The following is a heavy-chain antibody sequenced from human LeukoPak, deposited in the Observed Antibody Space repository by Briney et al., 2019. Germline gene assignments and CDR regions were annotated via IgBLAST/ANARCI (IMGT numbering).Heavy chain of an antibody. CDR1: GFTFSSYA. V-gene: IGHV3-23*01. J-gene: IGHJ4*02. Sequence: GGSLRLSCAASGFTFSSYAISWVRQPPGKGLEWVAAISGSGGSTYYADSVKGRFTISRDNSKNTLYLQMNSLRAEDTAVYYCAKQRGQWLVIDYWGQGTLVTVSS. CDR2: ISGSGGST. D-gene: IGHD6-19*01. CDR3: AKQRGQWLVIDY.